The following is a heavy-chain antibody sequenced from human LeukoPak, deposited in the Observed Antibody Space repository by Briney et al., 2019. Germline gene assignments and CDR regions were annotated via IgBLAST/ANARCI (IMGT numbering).Heavy chain of an antibody. V-gene: IGHV6-1*01. CDR1: GDSVSTNSAA. J-gene: IGHJ4*02. CDR3: ARTISGYFDY. Sequence: SQTLSLTCAISGDSVSTNSAAWNWIRQSPSRGLEWLGRTYSRSQWYNDYAVSVKSRIIINPDTSRNQFSLQLNSVTPEDTAVCYCARTISGYFDYWGRGTLVTVSA. CDR2: TYSRSQWYN. D-gene: IGHD5-24*01.